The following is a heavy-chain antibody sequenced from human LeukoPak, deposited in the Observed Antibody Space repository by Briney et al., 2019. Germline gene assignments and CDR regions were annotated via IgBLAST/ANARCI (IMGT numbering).Heavy chain of an antibody. V-gene: IGHV3-30-3*01. Sequence: GSLRLSCAASGFTFSSYAMHWVRQAPGKGLEWVAVISYDGSNKYYADSVKGRFTISRDNSKNTLYLQMNSLRAEDTAVYYCAKDQDYYGSDYYYYGMDVWGQGTTVTVSS. J-gene: IGHJ6*02. CDR3: AKDQDYYGSDYYYYGMDV. CDR2: ISYDGSNK. CDR1: GFTFSSYA. D-gene: IGHD3-10*01.